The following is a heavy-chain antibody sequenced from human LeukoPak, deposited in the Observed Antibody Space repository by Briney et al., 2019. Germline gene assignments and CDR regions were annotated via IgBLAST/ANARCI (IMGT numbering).Heavy chain of an antibody. CDR1: GFTFDDYT. CDR2: ISWDGGST. CDR3: AKDIERYCSSTSCYAPDY. D-gene: IGHD2-2*01. V-gene: IGHV3-43*01. J-gene: IGHJ4*02. Sequence: GWSLRLSCAASGFTFDDYTMHWVRQAPGKGLEWVSLISWDGGSTYYADSVKGRFTISRDNSKNSLYLQMNSLRTEDTALYYCAKDIERYCSSTSCYAPDYWGQGTLVTVSS.